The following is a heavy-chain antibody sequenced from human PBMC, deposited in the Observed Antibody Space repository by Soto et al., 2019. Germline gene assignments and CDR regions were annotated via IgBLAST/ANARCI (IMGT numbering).Heavy chain of an antibody. CDR3: ARALAYYYDSSGYSGWFDP. D-gene: IGHD3-22*01. Sequence: SETLSLTCAVSGGSISSGGYSWSWIRQPPGKGLEWIGYIYHSGSTYYNPSLKSRVTISIDTSKIQFSLKRSSVTAADTAVYYCARALAYYYDSSGYSGWFDPWGQGTLVTVSS. CDR2: IYHSGST. CDR1: GGSISSGGYS. V-gene: IGHV4-30-2*05. J-gene: IGHJ5*02.